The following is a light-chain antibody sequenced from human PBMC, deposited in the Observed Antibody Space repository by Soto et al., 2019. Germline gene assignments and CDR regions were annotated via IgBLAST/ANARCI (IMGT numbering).Light chain of an antibody. V-gene: IGLV7-46*01. J-gene: IGLJ3*02. CDR1: TGAVTSDHY. Sequence: AVVTQEPSLTVSPGGTVTLTCGSSTGAVTSDHYPYWFQQKPGQAPRTLIYDISKKHSWTPARFSGSLLGGKAALTLSGAQPEDEAEYYCLLSYSGARVFGGGTKVTVL. CDR2: DIS. CDR3: LLSYSGARV.